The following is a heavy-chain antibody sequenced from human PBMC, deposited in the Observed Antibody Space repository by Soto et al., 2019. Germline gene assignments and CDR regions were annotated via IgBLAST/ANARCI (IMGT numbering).Heavy chain of an antibody. CDR1: GDSVSSNSAA. D-gene: IGHD2-2*01. CDR3: ATPAPSPSIAVPGVYYYRIDV. Sequence: PSPTLSLTCAISGDSVSSNSAAWNWIRQSPSRGLEWLGRTYYRSKWYNDYAVSVKSRITINPDTSKNQFSLQLNSVTAEDTAGYLSATPAPSPSIAVPGVYYYRIDV. J-gene: IGHJ6*01. CDR2: TYYRSKWYN. V-gene: IGHV6-1*01.